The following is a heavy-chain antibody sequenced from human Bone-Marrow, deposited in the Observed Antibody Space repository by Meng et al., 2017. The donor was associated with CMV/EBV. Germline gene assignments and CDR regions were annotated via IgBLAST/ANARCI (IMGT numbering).Heavy chain of an antibody. CDR3: ARHRTIFGVVINRRNQEQRRDWFDP. CDR2: ISSSSSYI. V-gene: IGHV3-21*01. CDR1: GGSFSGYY. D-gene: IGHD3-3*01. J-gene: IGHJ5*02. Sequence: GGSLRLSCAVYGGSFSGYYWSWIRQPPGKGLEWVSSISSSSSYIYYADSVKGRFTISRDNAENSLYLQMNSLRAEDTAVYYCARHRTIFGVVINRRNQEQRRDWFDPWGQGTLVTVSS.